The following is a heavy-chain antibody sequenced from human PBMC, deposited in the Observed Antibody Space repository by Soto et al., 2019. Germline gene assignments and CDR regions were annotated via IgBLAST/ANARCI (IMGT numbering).Heavy chain of an antibody. CDR3: AKEMSRWSYGYYYFDY. D-gene: IGHD5-18*01. CDR1: GGTRSIKN. CDR2: ISGSGGST. Sequence: GGTRSIKNKSWVRQDKEKGLEWVSAISGSGGSTYYADSVKGRFTIYRDNSKYTLYLQMNSLRAEDTVLYYCAKEMSRWSYGYYYFDYWGQGTLVTVSS. J-gene: IGHJ4*02. V-gene: IGHV3-23*01.